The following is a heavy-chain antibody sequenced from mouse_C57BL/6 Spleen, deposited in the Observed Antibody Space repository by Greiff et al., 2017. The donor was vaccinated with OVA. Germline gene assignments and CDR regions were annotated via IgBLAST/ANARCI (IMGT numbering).Heavy chain of an antibody. Sequence: QVQLQQPGAELVRPGSSVKLSCKASGYTFTSYWMHWVKQRPIQGLEWIGNIDPSDSETHYNQKFKDKATLTVDKSSSTAYMQLSSLTSEDSAVYYCTKEGYDYEYYFDYWGQGTTLTVSS. CDR1: GYTFTSYW. CDR2: IDPSDSET. J-gene: IGHJ2*01. D-gene: IGHD2-4*01. CDR3: TKEGYDYEYYFDY. V-gene: IGHV1-52*01.